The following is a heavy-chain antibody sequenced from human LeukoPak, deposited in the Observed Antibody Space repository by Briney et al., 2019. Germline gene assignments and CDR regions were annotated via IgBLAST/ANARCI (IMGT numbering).Heavy chain of an antibody. D-gene: IGHD3-22*01. CDR2: ISSSGSTI. V-gene: IGHV3-11*01. CDR1: GFAFSAYY. Sequence: GGSLRLSCAASGFAFSAYYMTWIRQAPGKGLEWVSSISSSGSTIYYADSLKGRFTISRDNAKNSLYLQMNSLRAEDTAVYYCGRSAVAVTIVAFDIWGQGTMVTVSS. CDR3: GRSAVAVTIVAFDI. J-gene: IGHJ3*02.